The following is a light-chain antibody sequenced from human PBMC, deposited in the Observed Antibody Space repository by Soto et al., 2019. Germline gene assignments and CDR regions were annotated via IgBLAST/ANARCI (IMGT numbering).Light chain of an antibody. V-gene: IGLV1-44*01. CDR3: SSYTSGRTPYV. Sequence: QSVLTQPPSASGTPGQRVTISASGSSSNIGSNTVSWYQQLPGTAPKLLIYEVSNRPSGVSNRFSGSKSGNTASLTISGLQAEDEADYYCSSYTSGRTPYVFGTGTKVTVL. CDR1: SSNIGSNT. J-gene: IGLJ1*01. CDR2: EVS.